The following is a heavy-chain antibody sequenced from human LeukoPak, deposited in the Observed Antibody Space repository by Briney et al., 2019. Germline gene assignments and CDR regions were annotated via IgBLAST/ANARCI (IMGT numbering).Heavy chain of an antibody. CDR1: GFTFSSHW. J-gene: IGHJ4*02. V-gene: IGHV3-7*01. CDR3: ARDSDHIDGANFDY. CDR2: IRQDGRGK. D-gene: IGHD1-14*01. Sequence: PGGSLRLSCAASGFTFSSHWMNWVRQAPGKGLEWVANIRQDGRGKYYVDSVKGRFTISRDNARKSLYLQMNSLRAEDTAVYYCARDSDHIDGANFDYWGQGTLVTVSS.